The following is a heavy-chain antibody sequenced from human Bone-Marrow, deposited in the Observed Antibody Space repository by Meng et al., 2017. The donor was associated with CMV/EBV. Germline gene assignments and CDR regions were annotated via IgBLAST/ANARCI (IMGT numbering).Heavy chain of an antibody. CDR1: GYTFTSYY. D-gene: IGHD4-23*01. J-gene: IGHJ5*02. CDR3: ARASTTVVTPSWFDP. CDR2: INPSGGST. Sequence: QVQLVQSEAEVKKPGDSVKVSCKASGYTFTSYYMHWVRQAPGQGLEWMGIINPSGGSTSYAQKFQGRVNMTRDTSTSTVYMGLSSLRSEDTAVYYCARASTTVVTPSWFDPWGQGTLVTVSS. V-gene: IGHV1-46*01.